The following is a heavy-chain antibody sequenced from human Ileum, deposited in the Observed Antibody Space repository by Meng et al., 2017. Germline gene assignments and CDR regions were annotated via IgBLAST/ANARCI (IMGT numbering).Heavy chain of an antibody. CDR2: IYWDDDK. V-gene: IGHV2-5*02. CDR3: ARNRVWTGYYSFDY. J-gene: IGHJ4*02. CDR1: GFSLTTGGVG. D-gene: IGHD3/OR15-3a*01. Sequence: HITVKESVPPLVRPTKTLTLPCTFAGFSLTTGGVGVGWIRQAPGKALEWLALIYWDDDKRYSPSLRSRLTISRDTSKNQVVLTMTTLDPEDTATYYCARNRVWTGYYSFDYWGQGTLVTVSS.